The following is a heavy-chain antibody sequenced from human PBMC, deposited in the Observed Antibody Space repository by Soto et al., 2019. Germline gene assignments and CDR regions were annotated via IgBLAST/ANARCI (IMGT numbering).Heavy chain of an antibody. CDR2: ISTSNGDT. V-gene: IGHV1-18*01. Sequence: QVQLVQSGPEVKEPGASVRVSCKASGYTFINYNIFWVRQAPGQGLEWMGWISTSNGDTNYAQNFQGRVTMTTDTSTNTAYVELRSLRYDDTAIYYGARDITGATGDYWGRGTLVTVSS. CDR3: ARDITGATGDY. J-gene: IGHJ4*02. CDR1: GYTFINYN. D-gene: IGHD1-26*01.